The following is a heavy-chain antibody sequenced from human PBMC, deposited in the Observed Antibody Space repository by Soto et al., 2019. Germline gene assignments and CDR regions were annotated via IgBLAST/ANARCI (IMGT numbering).Heavy chain of an antibody. CDR3: ARGFSYYYYGMDV. CDR1: GYTFTGYY. CDR2: INPNSGGT. J-gene: IGHJ6*02. Sequence: ASVKVSCKASGYTFTGYYMHWVRQAPGQGLEWMGWINPNSGGTNYAQKFQGWVTMTRDTSISTAYMELRSLRSDDTAVYYCARGFSYYYYGMDVWGQGTTVTVSS. D-gene: IGHD3-10*01. V-gene: IGHV1-2*04.